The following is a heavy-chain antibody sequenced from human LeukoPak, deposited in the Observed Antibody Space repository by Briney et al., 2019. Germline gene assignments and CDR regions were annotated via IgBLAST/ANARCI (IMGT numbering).Heavy chain of an antibody. V-gene: IGHV3-15*01. CDR2: IKSKTDGGTT. D-gene: IGHD3-10*01. CDR3: TATRGVTRSYYYYYYMDV. J-gene: IGHJ6*03. Sequence: GGSLRLSCTASGFTFGDYVMSWFRQAPGKGLEWVGRIKSKTDGGTTDYAAPVKGRFTISRDDSKNTLYLQMNSLKTEDTAVYYCTATRGVTRSYYYYYYMDVWGKGTTVTISS. CDR1: GFTFGDYV.